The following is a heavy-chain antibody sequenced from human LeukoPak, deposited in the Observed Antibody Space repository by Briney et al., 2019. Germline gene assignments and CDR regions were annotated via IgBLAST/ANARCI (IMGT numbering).Heavy chain of an antibody. CDR2: IIPIFGTA. V-gene: IGHV1-69*13. J-gene: IGHJ4*02. CDR3: ARADTVTTKGGVY. D-gene: IGHD4-17*01. Sequence: EASVKVSCKASGGTFSSYAISWVRQAPGQGLEWMGGIIPIFGTANYAQKFQGRVTITADESTSTAYMELSSLRSEDRAVYYCARADTVTTKGGVYWGQGTLVTVSS. CDR1: GGTFSSYA.